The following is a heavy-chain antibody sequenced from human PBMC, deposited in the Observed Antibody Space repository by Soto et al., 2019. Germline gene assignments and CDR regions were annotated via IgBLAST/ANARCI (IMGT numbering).Heavy chain of an antibody. V-gene: IGHV4-34*01. CDR2: INHSGST. D-gene: IGHD5-18*01. J-gene: IGHJ6*02. Sequence: PSETLSLTCAVYGGSFSGYYWSWIRQPPGKGLEWIGEINHSGSTNYNPSLKSRVTISVDTSKNQFSLKLSSVTAADTAVYYCAGRGYSYGSSRNYYYYGMDVWGQGTTVTVSS. CDR3: AGRGYSYGSSRNYYYYGMDV. CDR1: GGSFSGYY.